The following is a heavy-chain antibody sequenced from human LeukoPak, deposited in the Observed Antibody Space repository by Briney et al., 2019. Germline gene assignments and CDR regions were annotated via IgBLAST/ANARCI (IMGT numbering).Heavy chain of an antibody. J-gene: IGHJ4*02. CDR3: VRHNYGYDY. Sequence: GGSLRVSCTASGFDFSRYWMHWVRQVPGKEVVWVSHSHNDGNSVSYADSVKGRFTVSRDNAKNTLYLQMNRLRAEDTAVYYCVRHNYGYDYWGQGTQVTVSS. CDR1: GFDFSRYW. CDR2: SHNDGNSV. V-gene: IGHV3-74*01. D-gene: IGHD3-10*01.